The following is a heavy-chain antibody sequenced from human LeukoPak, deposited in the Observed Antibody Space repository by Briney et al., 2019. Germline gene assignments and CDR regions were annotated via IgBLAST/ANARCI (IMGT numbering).Heavy chain of an antibody. D-gene: IGHD3-3*01. CDR1: GGSFSDYY. Sequence: SETLSLTCAVYGGSFSDYYWTWIRQPPGKGLEWIGSIYYSGSTYYNPSLKSRVTISVDTSKNQFSLKLSSVTAADTAVYYCARPSYDFWSGYPHWFDPWGQGTLVTVSS. V-gene: IGHV4-34*01. J-gene: IGHJ5*02. CDR2: IYYSGST. CDR3: ARPSYDFWSGYPHWFDP.